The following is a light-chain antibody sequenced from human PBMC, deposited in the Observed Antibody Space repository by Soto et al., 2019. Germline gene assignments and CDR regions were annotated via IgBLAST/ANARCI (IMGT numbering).Light chain of an antibody. CDR3: QQSYSTPYT. CDR2: AAS. V-gene: IGKV1-39*01. Sequence: DIQMTQSPSSLSASVGDRVTITCRAGQSTSIYVNWYQQKPGKAPKLLIYAASSLQSEVPSRFSGSESGTDFALTISSLQPEDFANYYCQQSYSTPYTFGQGTKLEIK. CDR1: QSTSIY. J-gene: IGKJ2*01.